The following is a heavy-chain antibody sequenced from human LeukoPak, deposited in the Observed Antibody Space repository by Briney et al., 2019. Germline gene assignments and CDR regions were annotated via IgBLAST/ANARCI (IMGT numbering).Heavy chain of an antibody. CDR1: GGSISGYY. CDR2: IYSGGGT. D-gene: IGHD1-26*01. CDR3: ARHLSGSYSFDY. J-gene: IGHJ4*02. V-gene: IGHV4-34*01. Sequence: SETLSLTCAAYGGSISGYYWSWIRQPPGKGLEWIGQIYSGGGTIYNPSLKSRVTFSLDTSKKQLSLKLTSVTAADTAVYYCARHLSGSYSFDYWGQGTLVTVTS.